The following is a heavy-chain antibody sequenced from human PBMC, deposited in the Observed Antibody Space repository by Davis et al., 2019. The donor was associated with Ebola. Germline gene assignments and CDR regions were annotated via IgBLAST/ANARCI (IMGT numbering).Heavy chain of an antibody. CDR1: GYTFTSYA. J-gene: IGHJ4*02. CDR2: INAGNGNT. Sequence: ASVKVSCKASGYTFTSYAMQWVRQAPGQRLEWMGWINAGNGNTKYSQKFQGRVTITRDTSASTAYMELSSLRSEDTAVYYCARFPYDFWSGYYKGRDFDYWGQGTLVTVSS. CDR3: ARFPYDFWSGYYKGRDFDY. D-gene: IGHD3-3*01. V-gene: IGHV1-3*01.